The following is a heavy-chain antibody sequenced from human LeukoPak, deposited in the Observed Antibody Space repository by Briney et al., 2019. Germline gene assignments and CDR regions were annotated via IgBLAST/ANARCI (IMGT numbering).Heavy chain of an antibody. V-gene: IGHV3-21*01. CDR1: GFTFSSYC. J-gene: IGHJ6*03. CDR2: ISCSSSYI. CDR3: ARAMYDFWSGYYSYYYYYIDI. D-gene: IGHD3-3*01. Sequence: GGSLRLSCAASGFTFSSYCMNWVRQAPGKGLEWVGSISCSSSYIYYADSVKGRFTISRDNAKNSLYLKMNSLRAEDTAVYYCARAMYDFWSGYYSYYYYYIDIWGKGTTVTASS.